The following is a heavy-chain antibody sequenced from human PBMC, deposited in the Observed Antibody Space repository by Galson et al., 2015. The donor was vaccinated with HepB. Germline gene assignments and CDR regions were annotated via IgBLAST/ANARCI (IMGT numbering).Heavy chain of an antibody. CDR1: GFNFSNFV. Sequence: SLRLSCAASGFNFSNFVMNWVRQAPGKGLEWVSGITGTGSNTYYTDSVKGRFIISRDKSKTTLYLQMNNLRADDTAVYFCAKDGRSGDFDHWGQGTLVTVSS. J-gene: IGHJ4*02. CDR3: AKDGRSGDFDH. CDR2: ITGTGSNT. V-gene: IGHV3-23*01. D-gene: IGHD6-25*01.